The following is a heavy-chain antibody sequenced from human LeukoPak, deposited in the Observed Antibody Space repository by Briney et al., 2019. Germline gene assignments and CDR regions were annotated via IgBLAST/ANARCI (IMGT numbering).Heavy chain of an antibody. CDR2: ISGSGGST. J-gene: IGHJ4*02. D-gene: IGHD2-15*01. CDR3: AKAGAYCSGGSCYSYFDY. V-gene: IGHV3-23*01. Sequence: GGSLRLSCAASGFTFSSYAMSWVRQAPGKGLEWVSAISGSGGSTYYAASVKGRFTVSRDNSKNTLYLQMNSLRAEDTAVYYCAKAGAYCSGGSCYSYFDYWGQGTLVTVSS. CDR1: GFTFSSYA.